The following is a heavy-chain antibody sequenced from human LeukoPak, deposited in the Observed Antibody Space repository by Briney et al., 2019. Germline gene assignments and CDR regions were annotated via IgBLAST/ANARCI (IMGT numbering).Heavy chain of an antibody. CDR1: GFTLSNYN. CDR3: ARDYSDSSGYYYFADY. J-gene: IGHJ4*02. Sequence: GGSLRLSCAASGFTLSNYNMNWVRQAPGKGLEWVSSISSSSSYIYYADSVKGRFTISRDNAKNSLYLQMNSLRAEDTAVYYCARDYSDSSGYYYFADYWGQGSLVTVSS. D-gene: IGHD3-22*01. CDR2: ISSSSSYI. V-gene: IGHV3-21*01.